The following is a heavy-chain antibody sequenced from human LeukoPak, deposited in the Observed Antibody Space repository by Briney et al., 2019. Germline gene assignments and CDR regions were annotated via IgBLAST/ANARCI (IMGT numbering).Heavy chain of an antibody. D-gene: IGHD3-22*01. CDR2: INPNSGGT. J-gene: IGHJ4*02. Sequence: ASVKVSCKASGYTFTGYYMHWVRQAPGQGLEWMGWINPNSGGTNYAQKFQGRVTMTRDTSTSTVYMELSSLRSEDTAVYYCARTPATYYDSSGYYVAYETKTFDYWGQGTLVTVSS. CDR1: GYTFTGYY. V-gene: IGHV1-2*02. CDR3: ARTPATYYDSSGYYVAYETKTFDY.